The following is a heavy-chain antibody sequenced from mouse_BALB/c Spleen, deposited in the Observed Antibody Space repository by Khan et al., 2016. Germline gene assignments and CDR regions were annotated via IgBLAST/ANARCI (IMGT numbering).Heavy chain of an antibody. CDR1: GFNIKDTY. Sequence: VQLQQSGAELVKPGASVKLSCTASGFNIKDTYMHWVKQRPEQGLEWIGRIDPANGNTKYDPKFQGKATITADTSSNTAYLQLSSLTSEDTAVYYCARNYGSSSWFAYWGQGTLVTGSA. CDR2: IDPANGNT. CDR3: ARNYGSSSWFAY. J-gene: IGHJ3*01. D-gene: IGHD1-1*01. V-gene: IGHV14-3*02.